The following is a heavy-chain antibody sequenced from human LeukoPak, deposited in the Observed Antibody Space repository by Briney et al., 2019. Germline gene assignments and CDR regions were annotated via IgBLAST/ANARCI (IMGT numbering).Heavy chain of an antibody. V-gene: IGHV3-48*02. D-gene: IGHD3-3*01. J-gene: IGHJ4*02. CDR1: GFTFSSYT. Sequence: GGSLRLSCAASGFTFSSYTMNWVRQAPGKGLEWVSYISSSSNTIYYADSVKGRFTISRDNAKNSLYLQMNSLTDEDTAVYYCAPRGVVIDYWGQGTLATVSS. CDR2: ISSSSNTI. CDR3: APRGVVIDY.